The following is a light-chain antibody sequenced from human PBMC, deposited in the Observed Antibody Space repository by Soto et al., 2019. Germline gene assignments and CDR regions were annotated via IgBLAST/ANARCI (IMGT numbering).Light chain of an antibody. CDR1: QGISSY. J-gene: IGKJ3*01. CDR3: QHRGFT. Sequence: DIQLTQSPSFLSASVGDRVTITCRASQGISSYLAWYQQKPGKALKLLIYAASTLQSGVPSRFSGSGSGTEFTLTISSLQPEDFATYYCQHRGFTFGPGTKVDIK. CDR2: AAS. V-gene: IGKV1-9*01.